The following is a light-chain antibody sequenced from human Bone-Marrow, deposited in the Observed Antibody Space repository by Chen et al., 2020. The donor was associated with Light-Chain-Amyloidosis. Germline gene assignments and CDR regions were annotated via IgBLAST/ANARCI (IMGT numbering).Light chain of an antibody. Sequence: DIQMTQSPSSLSAFVGDRVTITCRPSQFISSYLSWYQQRPGKAPKLLIFGASSLPSGVPSRFSGSGSGTDFTLTISSLEPEDCASYYCQQSYTSPYTFGGWTKVEI. J-gene: IGKJ4*01. CDR3: QQSYTSPYT. CDR1: QFISSY. V-gene: IGKV1-39*01. CDR2: GAS.